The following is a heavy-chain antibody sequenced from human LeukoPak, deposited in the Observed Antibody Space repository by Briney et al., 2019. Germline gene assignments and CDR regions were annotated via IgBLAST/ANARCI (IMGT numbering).Heavy chain of an antibody. Sequence: GGSLRLSCAASGFTFSSYSMNWVRQAPGKGLEWVSSISSSSYIYYADSVKGRFTISRDNAKNSLYLQMNSLRAEDTAVYYCARALWNLLRDWFDPWGQGTLVTVSS. CDR3: ARALWNLLRDWFDP. CDR1: GFTFSSYS. J-gene: IGHJ5*02. V-gene: IGHV3-21*01. D-gene: IGHD1-1*01. CDR2: ISSSSYI.